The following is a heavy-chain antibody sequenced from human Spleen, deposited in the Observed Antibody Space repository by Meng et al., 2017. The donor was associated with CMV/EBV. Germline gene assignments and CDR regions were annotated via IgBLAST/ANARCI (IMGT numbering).Heavy chain of an antibody. CDR3: ARDHYYYYGMDV. CDR1: GGSISSGGYY. J-gene: IGHJ6*02. CDR2: IYYSGST. V-gene: IGHV4-31*03. Sequence: SETLSLTYTVSGGSISSGGYYWSWIRQHPGKGLEWIGYIYYSGSTYYNPSLKSRVTISVDTSKNQFSLKLSSVTAADTAVYYCARDHYYYYGMDVWGQGTTVTVS.